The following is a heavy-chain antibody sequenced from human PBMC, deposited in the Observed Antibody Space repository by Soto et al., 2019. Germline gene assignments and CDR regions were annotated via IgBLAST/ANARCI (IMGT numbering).Heavy chain of an antibody. CDR1: GYTFTSYG. CDR3: ARGLYYYHSSGYSPADY. D-gene: IGHD3-22*01. J-gene: IGHJ4*02. V-gene: IGHV1-18*04. Sequence: ASVKVSCKXSGYTFTSYGISWVRQAPGQGLEWMGWISAYNGNTNYAQKLQGRVTMTTDTSTSTAYMELRSLRSDDTAVYYCARGLYYYHSSGYSPADYWGQGTLVTVS. CDR2: ISAYNGNT.